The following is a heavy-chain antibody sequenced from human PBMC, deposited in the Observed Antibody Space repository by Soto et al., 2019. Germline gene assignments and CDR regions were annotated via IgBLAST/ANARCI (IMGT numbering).Heavy chain of an antibody. CDR2: IRGSGGST. D-gene: IGHD3-3*01. Sequence: LRLSCAASGFTFSSYAMSWVRRAPGKGLEWVSSIRGSGGSTYYGDSVKGRFTISRDNSKNTVYLQMNSLRDKDSAVYFCARWATIFGVPEASLYYWGQGTQVTVSS. CDR1: GFTFSSYA. V-gene: IGHV3-23*01. J-gene: IGHJ4*02. CDR3: ARWATIFGVPEASLYY.